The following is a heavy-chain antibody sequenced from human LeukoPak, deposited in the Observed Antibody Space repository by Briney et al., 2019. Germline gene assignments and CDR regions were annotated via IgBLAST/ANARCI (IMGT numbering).Heavy chain of an antibody. Sequence: ASVKVSCKPSGYTFISYGISWVRQAPGQGLEWMGWVSAYNGNTKYAQKFQGRVTMTTDTSTSTVHMEVRSLRSDDTAVYYCARRRRIEYSSGFPDYWGQGTLVTVSS. V-gene: IGHV1-18*01. J-gene: IGHJ4*02. CDR3: ARRRRIEYSSGFPDY. CDR2: VSAYNGNT. CDR1: GYTFISYG. D-gene: IGHD6-19*01.